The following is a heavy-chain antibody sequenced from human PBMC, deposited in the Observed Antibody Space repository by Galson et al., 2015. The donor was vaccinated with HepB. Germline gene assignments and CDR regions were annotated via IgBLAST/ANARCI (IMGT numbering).Heavy chain of an antibody. V-gene: IGHV4-39*01. CDR1: GGSISSSSYY. Sequence: ETLSLTCTVSGGSISSSSYYWGWIRQPPGKGLEWIESLYYSGSTYYNPSLKSRVTISIDTSKNQFSLKLSSVTAADTAVYYCARQRYYDSTGYFDYWGQGTLVTVSS. J-gene: IGHJ4*02. CDR2: LYYSGST. D-gene: IGHD3-22*01. CDR3: ARQRYYDSTGYFDY.